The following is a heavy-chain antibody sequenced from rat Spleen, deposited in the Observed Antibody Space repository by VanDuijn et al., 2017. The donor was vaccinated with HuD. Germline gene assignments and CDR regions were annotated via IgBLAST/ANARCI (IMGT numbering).Heavy chain of an antibody. CDR3: AQWNSKYFIY. CDR1: GFTFSDYN. Sequence: EVQLVESDGGLVQPGRSLKLSCAASGFTFSDYNMAWVRQAPTKGLEWIASISTGGGNTYYRDSVKGRFTISRDNAKNTVYLQMNSLRSEDTATYYCAQWNSKYFIYWGQGIMVTVSS. V-gene: IGHV5-25*01. D-gene: IGHD4-4*01. CDR2: ISTGGGNT. J-gene: IGHJ2*01.